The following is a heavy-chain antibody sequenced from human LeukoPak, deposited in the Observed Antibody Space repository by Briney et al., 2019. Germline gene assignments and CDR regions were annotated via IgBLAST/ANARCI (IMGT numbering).Heavy chain of an antibody. CDR3: ARGVLDIVVVPAAIKGLDYFDY. D-gene: IGHD2-2*02. CDR2: INHSGST. CDR1: GGSISSYY. J-gene: IGHJ4*02. Sequence: PSETLSLTCTVSGGSISSYYWSWIRQPPGKGLEWIGEINHSGSTNYNPSLKSRVTISVDTSKNQFSLKLSSVTAADTAVYYCARGVLDIVVVPAAIKGLDYFDYWGQGTLVTVSS. V-gene: IGHV4-34*01.